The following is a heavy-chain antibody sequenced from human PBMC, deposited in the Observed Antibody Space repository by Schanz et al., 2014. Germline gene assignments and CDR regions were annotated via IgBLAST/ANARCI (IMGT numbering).Heavy chain of an antibody. D-gene: IGHD3-10*01. CDR3: ARGGFGEVSYFDY. Sequence: EVQLLESGGGVVQPGRSLRLSCAASGFTFSSYALHWVRQAPGTGLEWVSAISGSGGSTYYADSVKGRFTISRDNSKSTLYLQMNSLRPEDTAVYYCARGGFGEVSYFDYWGQGTLVTVSS. J-gene: IGHJ4*02. CDR1: GFTFSSYA. CDR2: ISGSGGST. V-gene: IGHV3-23*01.